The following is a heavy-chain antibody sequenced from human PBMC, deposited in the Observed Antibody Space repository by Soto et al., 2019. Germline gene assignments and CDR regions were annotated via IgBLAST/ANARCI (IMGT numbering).Heavy chain of an antibody. Sequence: QVQLVESGGGVVQPGRSLRLSCAASGFTFSSYGMHWVRQAPGKGLEWVAVISYDGSNKYYADSVKGRFTISRDNSKNTLYLQMNSLRAEDRAVYYCAKAYDYVWGSYRRPYGMDVWGQGTTVTVSS. CDR3: AKAYDYVWGSYRRPYGMDV. CDR2: ISYDGSNK. D-gene: IGHD3-16*02. J-gene: IGHJ6*02. CDR1: GFTFSSYG. V-gene: IGHV3-30*18.